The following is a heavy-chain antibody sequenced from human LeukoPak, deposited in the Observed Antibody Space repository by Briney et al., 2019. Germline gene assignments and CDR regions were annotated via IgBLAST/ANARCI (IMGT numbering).Heavy chain of an antibody. CDR3: ATASGFYGSGSFDY. CDR1: GFTFSSYG. J-gene: IGHJ4*02. V-gene: IGHV3-30*02. CDR2: IRYDGSNK. D-gene: IGHD3-10*01. Sequence: GGSLRLSCAASGFTFSSYGMHWVRQAPGKGLEWVAFIRYDGSNKYYADSVKGRFTISRDNSKNTLYLQMNSLRAEDTAVYYCATASGFYGSGSFDYWGQGTLVTVSS.